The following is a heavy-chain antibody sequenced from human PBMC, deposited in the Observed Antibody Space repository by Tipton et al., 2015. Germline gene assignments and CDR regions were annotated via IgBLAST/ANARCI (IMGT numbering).Heavy chain of an antibody. V-gene: IGHV1-69*01. D-gene: IGHD4-17*01. Sequence: QLVQSGAEMKKPGSSVKVSCKTSGSTFNNYAFSWVRQAPGQGLEWMGGIIPIFDTTNYAQKFQGRLTITADESTSTAYMELSSLRSEDTAVYYCTTHLIVGLRDPRWGQGTLVTVSS. J-gene: IGHJ4*02. CDR1: GSTFNNYA. CDR2: IIPIFDTT. CDR3: TTHLIVGLRDPR.